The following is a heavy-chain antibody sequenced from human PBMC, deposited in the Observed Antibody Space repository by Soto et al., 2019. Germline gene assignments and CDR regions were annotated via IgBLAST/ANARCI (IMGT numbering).Heavy chain of an antibody. CDR3: ARVYDSSGYEY. D-gene: IGHD3-22*01. CDR1: GFSLGNPRMG. CDR2: IFSNDDK. V-gene: IGHV2-26*01. Sequence: SGPTLVNPTEALTLTCTVSGFSLGNPRMGVSWIRQPPGKALEWLAHIFSNDDKSYRTSLKSRVTISKDTSKSQVVLTMTNMDPVDTGTYYCARVYDSSGYEYWGQGTLVTVSS. J-gene: IGHJ4*02.